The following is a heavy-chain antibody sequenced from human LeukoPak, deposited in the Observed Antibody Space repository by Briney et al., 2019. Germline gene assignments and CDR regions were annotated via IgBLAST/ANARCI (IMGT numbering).Heavy chain of an antibody. J-gene: IGHJ4*02. D-gene: IGHD6-13*01. Sequence: SGGSLRLSCVASGFTFSNHWMHWFRQAPGKGLVWVSRIHGDGGTTNYADSVKGRFAISRDNGKNTVYLQMNSLRAGDTAVYYFARGSAGRRWYGIDYWGQGTLATVSS. CDR2: IHGDGGTT. V-gene: IGHV3-74*01. CDR1: GFTFSNHW. CDR3: ARGSAGRRWYGIDY.